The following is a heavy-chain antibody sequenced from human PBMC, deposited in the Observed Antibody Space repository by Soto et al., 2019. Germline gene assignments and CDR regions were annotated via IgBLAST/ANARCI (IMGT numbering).Heavy chain of an antibody. CDR1: GYTFTGYY. D-gene: IGHD3-9*01. J-gene: IGHJ6*02. CDR2: INPNSGGT. Sequence: ASVKVSCKASGYTFTGYYMHWVRQAPGQGLEWMGWINPNSGGTNYAQKFQGWVTMTRDTSISTAYMELSRLRSDDTAVYYCARAGRYDILTGYYKVGYYYGMDVWGQGTPVTVYS. CDR3: ARAGRYDILTGYYKVGYYYGMDV. V-gene: IGHV1-2*04.